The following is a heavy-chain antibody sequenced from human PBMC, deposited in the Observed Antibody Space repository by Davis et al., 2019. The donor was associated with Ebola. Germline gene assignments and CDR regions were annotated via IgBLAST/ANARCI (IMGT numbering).Heavy chain of an antibody. Sequence: MPSETLSLTCAVSGGSLSDSFWSWVRQSPGKGLEWIGQIGHSGSTVYNPSVESRVSLSVDTSKNQISLKINSVTAADTAVYYCARTAMTSISDLGLGYNYFDPWGQGSLVTVST. CDR3: ARTAMTSISDLGLGYNYFDP. CDR2: IGHSGST. J-gene: IGHJ5*02. V-gene: IGHV4-34*01. CDR1: GGSLSDSF. D-gene: IGHD2-21*02.